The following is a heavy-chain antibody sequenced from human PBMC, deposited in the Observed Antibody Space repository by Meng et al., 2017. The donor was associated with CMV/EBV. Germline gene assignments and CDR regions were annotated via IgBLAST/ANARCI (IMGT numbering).Heavy chain of an antibody. CDR1: GFTFSSYW. J-gene: IGHJ4*02. CDR2: IKQDGSEK. CDR3: ARDSRRGNSDPELYY. V-gene: IGHV3-7*01. Sequence: GKSLKISCAASGFTFSSYWMSWVRQAPGKGPEWVANIKQDGSEKYYVDSVKGQFTISRDNAKNSLYLQMNSLRAEDTAVYYCARDSRRGNSDPELYYWGQGTLVTVSS. D-gene: IGHD4-23*01.